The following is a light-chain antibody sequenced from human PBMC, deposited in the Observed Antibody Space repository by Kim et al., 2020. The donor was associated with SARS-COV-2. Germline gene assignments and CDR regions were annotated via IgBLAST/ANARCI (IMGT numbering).Light chain of an antibody. CDR1: QDIRND. J-gene: IGKJ5*01. V-gene: IGKV1-17*01. Sequence: EYVEDRVTSTCRESQDIRNDLGWYQQNPGRAPKRLIYGATSLQRGVPSRFSGSGTGTEFTLTISSVQPEDFATYFGLQHSTYPITFGQGTRLEIK. CDR3: LQHSTYPIT. CDR2: GAT.